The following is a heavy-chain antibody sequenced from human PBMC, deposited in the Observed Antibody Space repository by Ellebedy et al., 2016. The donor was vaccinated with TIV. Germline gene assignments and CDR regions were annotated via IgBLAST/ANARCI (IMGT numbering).Heavy chain of an antibody. D-gene: IGHD1-14*01. CDR1: GGSVSSGSYY. Sequence: SETLSLTXTVSGGSVSSGSYYWSWIRQPPGKGLEWIGYIYYSGSTNYNPSLKSRVTISVDTSKNQFSLKLSSVTAADTAVYYCARNRPYWDYGMDVWGQGTTVTVSS. V-gene: IGHV4-61*01. CDR3: ARNRPYWDYGMDV. CDR2: IYYSGST. J-gene: IGHJ6*02.